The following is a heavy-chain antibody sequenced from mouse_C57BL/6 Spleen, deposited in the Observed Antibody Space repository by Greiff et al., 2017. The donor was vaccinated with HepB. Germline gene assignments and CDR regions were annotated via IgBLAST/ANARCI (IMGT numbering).Heavy chain of an antibody. D-gene: IGHD3-2*02. CDR1: GYTFTSYW. V-gene: IGHV1-69*01. CDR2: IDPSDSYT. J-gene: IGHJ3*01. Sequence: QVQLQQPGAELVMPGASVKLSCKASGYTFTSYWMHWVKQRPGQGLEWIGEIDPSDSYTNYNQKFKGKSTLTVDKSSSTAYMQLSSLTSEDSAVYYCARGAAQATSFAYWGQRTLVTVSA. CDR3: ARGAAQATSFAY.